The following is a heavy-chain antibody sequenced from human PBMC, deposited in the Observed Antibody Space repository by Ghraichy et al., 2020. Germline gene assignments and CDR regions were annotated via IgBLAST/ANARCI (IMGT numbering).Heavy chain of an antibody. D-gene: IGHD4-23*01. Sequence: SQTLSLTCAVYGESLSAYYYTWIRQPPGKGLEWIGETNHIGSTNYNPSLKSRVTMSIDTSKNQFSLRVNSVTAADTAVYYCARGGTTVVTRRNYYYALDVWGQGTTVTVSS. CDR1: GESLSAYY. J-gene: IGHJ6*02. CDR2: TNHIGST. CDR3: ARGGTTVVTRRNYYYALDV. V-gene: IGHV4-34*01.